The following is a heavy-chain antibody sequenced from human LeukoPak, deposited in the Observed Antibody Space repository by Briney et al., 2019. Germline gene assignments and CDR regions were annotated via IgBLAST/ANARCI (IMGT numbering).Heavy chain of an antibody. CDR3: ARVSKVEYYFDY. D-gene: IGHD4-11*01. CDR1: GGSFSGYY. Sequence: PSETLSLTCAVYGGSFSGYYWSWIRQPPGKGPEWIGEINHSGSTNYNPSLKSRVTISVDTSKNQFSLKLSSVTAADTAVYYCARVSKVEYYFDYWGQGTLVTVSS. V-gene: IGHV4-34*01. CDR2: INHSGST. J-gene: IGHJ4*02.